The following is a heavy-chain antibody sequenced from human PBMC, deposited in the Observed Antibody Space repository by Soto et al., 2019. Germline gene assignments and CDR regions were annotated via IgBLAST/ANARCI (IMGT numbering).Heavy chain of an antibody. V-gene: IGHV5-51*01. CDR1: GYSFTSYW. D-gene: IGHD3-3*01. CDR3: ARSYYDVNYYYGMDV. CDR2: IYPGDSDT. Sequence: PGESLKISCKGSGYSFTSYWIGWVRQMPGKGLEWMGIIYPGDSDTRYSPSFQGQVTISADKSISTAYLQWSSLKASDTAMYYCARSYYDVNYYYGMDVWGQGTTVTVSS. J-gene: IGHJ6*02.